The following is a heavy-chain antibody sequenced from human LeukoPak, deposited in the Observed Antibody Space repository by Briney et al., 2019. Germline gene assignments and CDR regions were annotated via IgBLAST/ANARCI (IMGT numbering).Heavy chain of an antibody. Sequence: GESLKISCKGSGYSFATYWIGWVRQMPGKGLEWMGFIYPGDSDTRYSPSFQGQVTLSADKSISTAYLQWSSLKASDTAMYYCARHREAVAGTLGGGHSDYWGQGTLVTVSS. CDR3: ARHREAVAGTLGGGHSDY. CDR1: GYSFATYW. J-gene: IGHJ4*02. D-gene: IGHD6-19*01. CDR2: IYPGDSDT. V-gene: IGHV5-51*01.